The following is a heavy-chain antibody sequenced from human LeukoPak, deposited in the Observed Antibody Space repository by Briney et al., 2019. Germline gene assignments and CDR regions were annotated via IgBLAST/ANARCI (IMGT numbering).Heavy chain of an antibody. J-gene: IGHJ4*02. CDR2: ISSNGRTT. CDR3: AKDLYYIDGDY. D-gene: IGHD3-10*01. Sequence: GESLKISCVACEISFNNYAMTWVRQAPGKGLEWVSLISSNGRTTHYSSSVKGRFTISRDNSKNTVYLQINSLRADDTAVYYCAKDLYYIDGDYWGQGTLVTVSS. CDR1: EISFNNYA. V-gene: IGHV3-23*01.